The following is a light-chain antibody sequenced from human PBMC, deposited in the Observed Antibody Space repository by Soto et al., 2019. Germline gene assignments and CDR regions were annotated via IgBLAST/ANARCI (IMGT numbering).Light chain of an antibody. V-gene: IGKV3-15*01. CDR2: GAS. CDR3: QQYNNWPYT. Sequence: EIVMTQSPASLSVSPGERDTLSCRASQSVGSNLAWYHQKPGQAPRLLIYGASTRATGIPASFSASGSGTEFTLTISSLQSEDSAVYYCQQYNNWPYTFGQGTKLEIK. CDR1: QSVGSN. J-gene: IGKJ2*01.